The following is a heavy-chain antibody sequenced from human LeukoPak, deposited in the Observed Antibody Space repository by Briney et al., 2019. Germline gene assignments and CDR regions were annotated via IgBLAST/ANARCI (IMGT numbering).Heavy chain of an antibody. Sequence: PGGSLRLSCAASGFNFSSYAMTWVRQAPGKGLEWVSEISGTSGSTYYADSVKGRFTISRDNSGNTLFLQMSTLRAEDTAVYYCAKGYSSSSARYFDLWGRGTLVTVSS. CDR3: AKGYSSSSARYFDL. V-gene: IGHV3-23*01. D-gene: IGHD6-6*01. J-gene: IGHJ2*01. CDR1: GFNFSSYA. CDR2: ISGTSGST.